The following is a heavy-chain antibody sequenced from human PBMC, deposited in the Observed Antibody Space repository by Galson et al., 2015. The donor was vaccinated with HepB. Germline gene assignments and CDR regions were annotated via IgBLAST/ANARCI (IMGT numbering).Heavy chain of an antibody. V-gene: IGHV4-61*02. J-gene: IGHJ2*01. CDR2: IYTSGGT. Sequence: LSLTCTVSGASISSGSYYWSWIRQPAGKGLEWIGRIYTSGGTNYNPSLKSRVTMSLDTSKNQFSLKLSSVTAADTAVYYCARVGGFSSNWYGLHWYFDLWGRGTLVTVSS. D-gene: IGHD6-13*01. CDR3: ARVGGFSSNWYGLHWYFDL. CDR1: GASISSGSYY.